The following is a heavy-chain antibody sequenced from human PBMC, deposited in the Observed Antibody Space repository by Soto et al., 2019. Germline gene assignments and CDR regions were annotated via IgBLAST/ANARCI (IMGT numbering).Heavy chain of an antibody. Sequence: GSLRLSCAASGFTFSSYGMHWVRQAPGKGLEWVAVIWYDGSNKYYADSVKGRFTISRDNSKNTLYLQMNSLRAEDTAVYYCARDPTYYYDSSGYPQGAFDMWGHGTMVTVSS. CDR2: IWYDGSNK. D-gene: IGHD3-22*01. CDR1: GFTFSSYG. V-gene: IGHV3-33*01. J-gene: IGHJ3*02. CDR3: ARDPTYYYDSSGYPQGAFDM.